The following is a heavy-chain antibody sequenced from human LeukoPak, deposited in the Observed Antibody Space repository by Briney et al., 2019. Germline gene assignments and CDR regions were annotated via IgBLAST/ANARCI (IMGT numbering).Heavy chain of an antibody. Sequence: PGGSLKLSCAASGFTFSGSAMHWVRQASGKGLEWVGRIRSKANSYATAYAASVKGRFTISRDDSKNTAYLQMNSLKTEDTAVYYCTRQRVQLGITSNDYWGQGTLVTVSP. CDR2: IRSKANSYAT. V-gene: IGHV3-73*01. D-gene: IGHD7-27*01. CDR3: TRQRVQLGITSNDY. J-gene: IGHJ4*02. CDR1: GFTFSGSA.